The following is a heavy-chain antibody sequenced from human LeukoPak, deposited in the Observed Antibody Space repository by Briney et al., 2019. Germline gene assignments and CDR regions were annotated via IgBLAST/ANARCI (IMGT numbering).Heavy chain of an antibody. Sequence: GGSLRLSCAASGFTFSSYGIHWVRQAPGKGLEWVAVIWYDGSNKYYADSVKGRFTISRDNSKNTLYLQMNSLRAEDTAVYYCAREATTYYDILTGPRLDYYYYGMDVWGQGTTVTVSS. CDR2: IWYDGSNK. J-gene: IGHJ6*02. V-gene: IGHV3-33*01. D-gene: IGHD3-9*01. CDR3: AREATTYYDILTGPRLDYYYYGMDV. CDR1: GFTFSSYG.